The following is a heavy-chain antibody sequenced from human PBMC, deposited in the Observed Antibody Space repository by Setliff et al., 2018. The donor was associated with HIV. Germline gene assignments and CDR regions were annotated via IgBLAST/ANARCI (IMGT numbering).Heavy chain of an antibody. D-gene: IGHD3-22*01. CDR2: IYHSGST. J-gene: IGHJ5*02. CDR3: ARDRYYDSSGYPRRDWFDP. CDR1: GGSISSGSYY. Sequence: PSETLSLTCTVSGGSISSGSYYWSWIRQPAGKGLEWIGSIYHSGSTNYNPSLKSRVTISVDTSKNQFSLKLSSVTAADTAVYYCARDRYYDSSGYPRRDWFDPWGQGTLVTVSS. V-gene: IGHV4-39*02.